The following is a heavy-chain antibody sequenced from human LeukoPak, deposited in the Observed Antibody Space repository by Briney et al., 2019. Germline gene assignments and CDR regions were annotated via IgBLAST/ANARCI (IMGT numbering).Heavy chain of an antibody. CDR2: FSAYNGNT. CDR1: GYTFTSYG. CDR3: ARVIVGATAVWFDP. J-gene: IGHJ5*02. V-gene: IGHV1-18*01. D-gene: IGHD1-26*01. Sequence: ASVKVSCKASGYTFTSYGISWVRQAPGRGLEWMGWFSAYNGNTNYAQKLQGRVTMTTDTSTSTAYMELRSLRSDDTAVYYCARVIVGATAVWFDPWGQGTLVTVSS.